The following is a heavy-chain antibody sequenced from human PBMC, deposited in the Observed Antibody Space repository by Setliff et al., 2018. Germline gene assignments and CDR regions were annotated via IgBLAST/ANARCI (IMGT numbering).Heavy chain of an antibody. J-gene: IGHJ4*02. Sequence: ASETLSLTCTVSGGSISTSSYWGWIRQPPGKGLEWIGSIYYSGTTYYNPSLKSRVTISVDTSKNQFSLKLDSVTAADTALYYCARSPSSGAYWNPRPFYSDYWARGTLVTVSS. V-gene: IGHV4-39*01. CDR2: IYYSGTT. CDR3: ARSPSSGAYWNPRPFYSDY. D-gene: IGHD1-26*01. CDR1: GGSISTSSY.